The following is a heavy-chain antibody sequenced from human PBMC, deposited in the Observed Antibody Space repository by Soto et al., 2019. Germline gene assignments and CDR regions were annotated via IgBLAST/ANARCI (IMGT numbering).Heavy chain of an antibody. Sequence: PGESLKISCKGSGYSFTSYWISWVRQMPGKGLEWMGRIDPSDSYTNYSPSFQGHVTISADKSISTAYLQWSSLKASDTATYYCARNQLTDNWFDPWGQGTLVTVSS. J-gene: IGHJ5*02. D-gene: IGHD1-1*01. CDR3: ARNQLTDNWFDP. CDR2: IDPSDSYT. CDR1: GYSFTSYW. V-gene: IGHV5-10-1*01.